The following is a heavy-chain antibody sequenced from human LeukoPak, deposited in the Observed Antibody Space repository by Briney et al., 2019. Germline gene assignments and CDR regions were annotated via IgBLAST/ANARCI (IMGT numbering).Heavy chain of an antibody. Sequence: PGGSLRLSCAASGFTFRTYGMHWLRQAPGKGPEWVTFISYDGNDKKYGASVKGRFTISRDNSKNTLYLQMNSLRAEDTAVYYCAKDLPDYDILTGDFDYWGQGTLVTVSS. V-gene: IGHV3-30*04. J-gene: IGHJ4*02. CDR2: ISYDGNDK. CDR1: GFTFRTYG. D-gene: IGHD3-9*01. CDR3: AKDLPDYDILTGDFDY.